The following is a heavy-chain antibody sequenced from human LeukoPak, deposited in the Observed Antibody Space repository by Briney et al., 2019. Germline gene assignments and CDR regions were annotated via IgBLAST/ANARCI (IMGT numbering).Heavy chain of an antibody. D-gene: IGHD3-22*01. CDR1: GGSISSSHYH. J-gene: IGHJ4*02. Sequence: SETLPLTCTVSGGSISSSHYHWGWIRQPPGKGLEWIVNINSRGSPFYNPSLKSRVTISVDTSKNQFSLKLSSVTAADTAVYYCARAHDCSGYFVFFDFWGQGTLVTVSS. CDR2: INSRGSP. V-gene: IGHV4-39*01. CDR3: ARAHDCSGYFVFFDF.